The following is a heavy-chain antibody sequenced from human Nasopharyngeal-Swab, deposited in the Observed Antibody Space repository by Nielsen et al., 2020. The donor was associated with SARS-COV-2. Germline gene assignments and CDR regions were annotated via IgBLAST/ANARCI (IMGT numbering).Heavy chain of an antibody. CDR1: GLTFSSYA. V-gene: IGHV3-30-3*01. Sequence: GGSLRLSCAASGLTFSSYAMHWVRQAPGKRLEWVAVISYDGSNKYYADSVKGRFTIPRDNSKNTLYLQMNSLRAEDTAVYYCARERVAWIVVVVAGREFDPWGQGTLVTVSS. CDR2: ISYDGSNK. J-gene: IGHJ5*02. CDR3: ARERVAWIVVVVAGREFDP. D-gene: IGHD2-15*01.